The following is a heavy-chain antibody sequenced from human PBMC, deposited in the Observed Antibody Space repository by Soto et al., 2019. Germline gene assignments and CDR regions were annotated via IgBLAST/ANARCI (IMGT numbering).Heavy chain of an antibody. CDR3: ARGAYPGDFQH. V-gene: IGHV4-4*02. D-gene: IGHD3-10*01. J-gene: IGHJ1*01. CDR1: RFTFNSYA. CDR2: IYHSXST. Sequence: XSLRLSCAASRFTFNSYAMHWVRQAPGKGLEWIGXIYHSXSTNYNKSLKXXVTISVDXXKNQFSLKLSSVTAADTAVYYCARGAYPGDFQHWGQGTLVTVSS.